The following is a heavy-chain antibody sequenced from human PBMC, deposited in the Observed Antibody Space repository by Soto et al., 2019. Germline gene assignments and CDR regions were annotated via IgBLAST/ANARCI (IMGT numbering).Heavy chain of an antibody. J-gene: IGHJ5*02. CDR1: GDSISKTNC. V-gene: IGHV4-4*02. Sequence: SETLSLTCTVSGDSISKTNCWSCVRQPPGKGLEWIGEIHQSGSTNYSPSLKGRVTISVDNSKNQFSLKLRSVSAADTAVYYCARVPIIVEIPPAPSGWFDPWGQGTLVTVSS. CDR2: IHQSGST. D-gene: IGHD2-2*01. CDR3: ARVPIIVEIPPAPSGWFDP.